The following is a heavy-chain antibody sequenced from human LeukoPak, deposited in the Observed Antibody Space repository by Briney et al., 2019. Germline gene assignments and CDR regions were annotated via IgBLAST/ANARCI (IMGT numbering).Heavy chain of an antibody. J-gene: IGHJ4*02. D-gene: IGHD4/OR15-4a*01. CDR3: ARAHRLLTPYYFDY. CDR1: GYTFTGYY. Sequence: ASVEVSCKASGYTFTGYYMHWVRQAPGQGLEWMGWINPNSGGTNYAQKFQGRVTMTRDTSISTAYMELSRLRSDDTAVYYCARAHRLLTPYYFDYWGQGTLVTVSS. V-gene: IGHV1-2*02. CDR2: INPNSGGT.